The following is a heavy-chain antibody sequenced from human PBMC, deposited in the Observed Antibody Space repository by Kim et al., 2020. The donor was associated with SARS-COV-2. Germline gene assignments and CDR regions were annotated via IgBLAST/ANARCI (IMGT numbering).Heavy chain of an antibody. CDR3: ARDSSWNHLGDFFHFDY. V-gene: IGHV3-7*01. Sequence: GGSLRLSCAASGFRFNIYQMAWVRQAPGKGLEWVAAIKHDGNDKDYLDSVRGRFTIFRDNAKNSPFLQMNSLRVEDTAVYYCARDSSWNHLGDFFHFDY. CDR1: GFRFNIYQ. D-gene: IGHD3-10*01. J-gene: IGHJ4*01. CDR2: IKHDGNDK.